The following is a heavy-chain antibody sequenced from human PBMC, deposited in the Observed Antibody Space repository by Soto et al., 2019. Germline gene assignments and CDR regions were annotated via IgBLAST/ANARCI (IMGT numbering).Heavy chain of an antibody. V-gene: IGHV4-34*01. CDR2: VKDGGST. Sequence: QVQLQQWGAGLLKPSETLSLTCTVNGGSLTGYYWSWIRQPPGKGLEWIGEVKDGGSTNYSPSLRGRVSRSAAPSTNHFSLGLNSVTAADTAVYFCARGQEGIVATHWDQGALVTVSS. CDR1: GGSLTGYY. D-gene: IGHD5-12*01. J-gene: IGHJ4*02. CDR3: ARGQEGIVATH.